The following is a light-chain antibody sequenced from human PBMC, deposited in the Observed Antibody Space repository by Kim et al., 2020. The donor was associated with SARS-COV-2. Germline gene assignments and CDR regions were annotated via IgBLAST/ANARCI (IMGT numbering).Light chain of an antibody. CDR2: DVS. CDR1: SRDVGGYNY. CDR3: SSYTSSIPYV. V-gene: IGLV2-14*03. Sequence: GQSITISCTGTSRDVGGYNYVSWYQQHPGKAPKLMIYDVSNRPSGVSNRFSGSKSGNTASLTISGLQAEDEADYYCSSYTSSIPYVFGTGTKVTV. J-gene: IGLJ1*01.